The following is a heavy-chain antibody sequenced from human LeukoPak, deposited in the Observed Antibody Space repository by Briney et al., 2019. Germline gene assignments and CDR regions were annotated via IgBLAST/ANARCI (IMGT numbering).Heavy chain of an antibody. CDR2: INPSGGST. D-gene: IGHD2-8*02. CDR1: GYTFTSYY. J-gene: IGHJ4*02. V-gene: IGHV1-46*01. CDR3: ARATGGVRRSRFDY. Sequence: AAVKVSCKASGYTFTSYYMHWVRQAPGRGLEWMGIINPSGGSTSYAQKFQGRVTMTRDTSTSTVYMELSSLRSEDTAVYYCARATGGVRRSRFDYWGQGTLVTVRS.